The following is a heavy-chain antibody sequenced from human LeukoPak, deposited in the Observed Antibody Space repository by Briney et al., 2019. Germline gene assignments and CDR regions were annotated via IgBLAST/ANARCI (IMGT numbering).Heavy chain of an antibody. J-gene: IGHJ6*03. CDR2: ISGSGGST. D-gene: IGHD4-17*01. CDR1: GFTFSSYA. CDR3: AKGGDYTVYYYYMDV. V-gene: IGHV3-23*01. Sequence: GGSLRLSCAASGFTFSSYAMSWVRPAPGKGLEWVSAISGSGGSTYYADSVKGRFTISRDNSKNTLYLQMNSLRAEDTAVYYCAKGGDYTVYYYYMDVWGKGTTVTVSS.